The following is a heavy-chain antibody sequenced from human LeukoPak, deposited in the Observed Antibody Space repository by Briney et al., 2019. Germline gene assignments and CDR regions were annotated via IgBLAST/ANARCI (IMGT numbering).Heavy chain of an antibody. V-gene: IGHV3-23*01. Sequence: GGSLKLSCAASGFTFSSYAMSWVRQAPGKGLEWVSAISGSGGSTYYADSVKGRFTISRDNSKNTLYLQMNSLRAEDTAVYYCASDDYYDARFDPWGQGTLVTVSS. J-gene: IGHJ5*02. CDR3: ASDDYYDARFDP. D-gene: IGHD3-22*01. CDR2: ISGSGGST. CDR1: GFTFSSYA.